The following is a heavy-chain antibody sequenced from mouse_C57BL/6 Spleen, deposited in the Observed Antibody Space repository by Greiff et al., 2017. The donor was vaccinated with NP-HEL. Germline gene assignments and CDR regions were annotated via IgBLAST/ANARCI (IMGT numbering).Heavy chain of an antibody. CDR1: GFTFSSYA. CDR3: TRDPLWAYYAMDY. J-gene: IGHJ4*01. D-gene: IGHD4-1*01. V-gene: IGHV5-9-1*02. Sequence: EVKLVESGDGLVKPGGSLKLSCAASGFTFSSYAMSWVRQTPEKRLEWVAYISSGGDYIYYADTVQGRFTISRDNARNTLYLQMSRLKSEDTAMYYCTRDPLWAYYAMDYWGQGTSVTVSS. CDR2: ISSGGDYI.